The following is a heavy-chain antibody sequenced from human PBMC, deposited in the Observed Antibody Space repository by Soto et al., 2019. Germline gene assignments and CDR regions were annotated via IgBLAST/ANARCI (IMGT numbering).Heavy chain of an antibody. CDR3: ARARGVPAATYAFDI. CDR2: IYYSGST. CDR1: GGSISSGDYY. V-gene: IGHV4-30-4*01. D-gene: IGHD2-2*01. Sequence: SETLSLTCTVSGGSISSGDYYWSWIRQPPGKGLEWIGYIYYSGSTYYNPSLKSRVTISVDTSKNQFSLKLSSVTAADPAVYYCARARGVPAATYAFDIWGQGTMVTVSS. J-gene: IGHJ3*02.